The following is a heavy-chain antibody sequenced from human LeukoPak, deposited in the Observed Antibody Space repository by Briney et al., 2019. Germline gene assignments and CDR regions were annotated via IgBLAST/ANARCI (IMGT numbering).Heavy chain of an antibody. CDR2: IIPIFGIA. V-gene: IGHV1-69*04. D-gene: IGHD6-19*01. J-gene: IGHJ4*02. CDR1: GGTFSSYA. Sequence: PGASVKVSCKASGGTFSSYAISWARQAPGQGLEWMGRIIPIFGIANYAQKFQGRVTITADKSTSTAYMELSSLRSDDTAVYYCARDEVSGGWYNHWGQGTLVTVSS. CDR3: ARDEVSGGWYNH.